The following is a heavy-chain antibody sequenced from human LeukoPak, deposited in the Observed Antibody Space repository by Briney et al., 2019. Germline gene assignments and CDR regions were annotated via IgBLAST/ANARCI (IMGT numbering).Heavy chain of an antibody. D-gene: IGHD3-22*01. Sequence: ASVKVSCKASGYSFTRYGVSWVRQAPGQGLQWMGWISAYNGNTNHAQKLQGRVTMTTDTSTSTAYMELRSLRSDDTAVYYCARGTGNSGYYLVDYWGQGTLVTVSS. CDR1: GYSFTRYG. J-gene: IGHJ4*02. V-gene: IGHV1-18*01. CDR3: ARGTGNSGYYLVDY. CDR2: ISAYNGNT.